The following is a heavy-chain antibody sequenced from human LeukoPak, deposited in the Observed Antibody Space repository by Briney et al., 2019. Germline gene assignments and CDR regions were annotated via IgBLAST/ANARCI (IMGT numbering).Heavy chain of an antibody. V-gene: IGHV4-4*02. CDR2: IYHSGST. Sequence: SETLSLTCAVSGGSISSSNWWSWVRQPPGKGLEWIGEIYHSGSTNYNPSLKSRVTISVDKSKNQFSLKLSSVTAADTAVYYCATSPRVTLYVMGDFAYWGQGTLVTVSS. CDR1: GGSISSSNW. J-gene: IGHJ4*02. CDR3: ATSPRVTLYVMGDFAY. D-gene: IGHD3-16*01.